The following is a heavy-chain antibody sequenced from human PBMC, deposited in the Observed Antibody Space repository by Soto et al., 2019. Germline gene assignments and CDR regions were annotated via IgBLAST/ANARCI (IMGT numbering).Heavy chain of an antibody. CDR2: IYYSGST. Sequence: SETLSLTCSVYGGSLSGYFWSWIRQPPGKGLEWIGSIYYSGSTYYNPSLKSRVTISVDTSKNQFSLKLSSVTAADTAVYYCASLKYYYDSSGYTWGYGMDVWGQGTTVTVSS. CDR3: ASLKYYYDSSGYTWGYGMDV. V-gene: IGHV4-39*01. D-gene: IGHD3-22*01. J-gene: IGHJ6*02. CDR1: GGSLSGYF.